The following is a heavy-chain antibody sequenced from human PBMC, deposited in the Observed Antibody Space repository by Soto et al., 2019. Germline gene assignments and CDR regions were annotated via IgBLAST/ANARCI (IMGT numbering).Heavy chain of an antibody. Sequence: XGSLRLSCAASGFTFSSYEMDWVRQAPGKGLEWVAYISDRGTNINYVDSVKGRFTISRDNAKSSLYLQMNSLRAEDTAVYFCTRDRSGSSLKRADYWGQGTLVTVSS. J-gene: IGHJ4*02. CDR3: TRDRSGSSLKRADY. CDR1: GFTFSSYE. D-gene: IGHD1-26*01. V-gene: IGHV3-48*03. CDR2: ISDRGTNI.